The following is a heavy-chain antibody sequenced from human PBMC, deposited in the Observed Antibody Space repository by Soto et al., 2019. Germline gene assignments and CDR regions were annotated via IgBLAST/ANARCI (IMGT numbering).Heavy chain of an antibody. CDR1: GYTFTNYG. CDR3: ARDPTLSMYETNDL. V-gene: IGHV1-18*04. Sequence: ASVKVSCKASGYTFTNYGINWVRQAPGQGLEWMGWVSAYNGNTNYAQEFQGRVTMTTDTSTNTAYMELRSLGSDDTAVYYCARDPTLSMYETNDLWGQGTTVTVSS. J-gene: IGHJ6*02. CDR2: VSAYNGNT. D-gene: IGHD2-8*01.